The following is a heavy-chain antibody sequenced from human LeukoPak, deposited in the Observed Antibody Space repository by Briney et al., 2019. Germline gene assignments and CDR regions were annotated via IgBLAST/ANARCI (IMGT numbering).Heavy chain of an antibody. V-gene: IGHV1-18*01. CDR3: ARGRWPRSVVDY. Sequence: ASVKVSCKASGGTFSSYAISWVRQAPGQGLEWMGWISAYNGNTNYVQKLQGRVTMTTDTSTSTAYMELRSLRSDDTAVYYCARGRWPRSVVDYWGQGTLVTVSS. CDR1: GGTFSSYA. D-gene: IGHD5-24*01. J-gene: IGHJ4*02. CDR2: ISAYNGNT.